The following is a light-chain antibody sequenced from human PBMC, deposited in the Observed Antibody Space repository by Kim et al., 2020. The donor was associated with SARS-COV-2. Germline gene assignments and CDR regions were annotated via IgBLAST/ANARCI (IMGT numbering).Light chain of an antibody. Sequence: GQSITISCTGTSSDIGGYSHVSWFQKHPVKAPRLLIYDVTNRPSGVSNRFSGSKSGNTASLTISGLQAEDEADYYCSSNTSSNTRVFGGGTQLTVL. CDR2: DVT. J-gene: IGLJ3*02. CDR1: SSDIGGYSH. V-gene: IGLV2-14*03. CDR3: SSNTSSNTRV.